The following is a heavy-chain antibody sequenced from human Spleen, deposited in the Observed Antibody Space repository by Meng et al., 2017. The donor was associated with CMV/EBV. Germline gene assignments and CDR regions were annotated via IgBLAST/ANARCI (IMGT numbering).Heavy chain of an antibody. CDR2: IIPGFGAA. CDR3: ARGERHNWNLLLS. Sequence: SVKVSCKASGYTFTSYGISWVRQAPGQGLEWMGGIIPGFGAANYAQKFQGRVTITTDESTSTAYMELNSLRSEDTAVYYCARGERHNWNLLLSWGQGTLVTVSS. V-gene: IGHV1-69*05. J-gene: IGHJ4*02. CDR1: GYTFTSYG. D-gene: IGHD1-7*01.